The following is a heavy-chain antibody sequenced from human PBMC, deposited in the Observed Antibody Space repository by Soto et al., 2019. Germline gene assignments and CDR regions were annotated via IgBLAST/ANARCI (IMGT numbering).Heavy chain of an antibody. Sequence: QVQLVESGGGVVQPGRSLRLSCAASGFTFSSYAMHWVRQAPGKGLEWVAVISYDGSNKYYADSVKGRFTISRDNSKNTLYLQMNSLRAEDTAVYYCARMASFYCSGGSCYPTYGMDVRGQGTTVTVSS. V-gene: IGHV3-30-3*01. CDR1: GFTFSSYA. CDR3: ARMASFYCSGGSCYPTYGMDV. CDR2: ISYDGSNK. D-gene: IGHD2-15*01. J-gene: IGHJ6*02.